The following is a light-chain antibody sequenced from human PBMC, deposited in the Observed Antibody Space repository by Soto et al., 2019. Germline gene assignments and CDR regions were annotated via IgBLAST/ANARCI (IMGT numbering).Light chain of an antibody. CDR2: GAS. Sequence: EIVMTQSPDTLSVSPGERATLYCKASQRISSNLAWYQQKPGQPPRLLIYGASTRATGISARFSGSGSGTEFTLTISGLQSEDFALYYCQQYNIWPPYTFGQGTKVEIK. CDR1: QRISSN. CDR3: QQYNIWPPYT. V-gene: IGKV3-15*01. J-gene: IGKJ2*01.